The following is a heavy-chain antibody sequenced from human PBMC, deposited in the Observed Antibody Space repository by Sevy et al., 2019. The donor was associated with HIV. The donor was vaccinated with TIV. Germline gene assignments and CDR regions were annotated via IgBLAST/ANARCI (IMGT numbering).Heavy chain of an antibody. CDR2: IIPIFGTA. CDR3: AREGASGGTTSVVGAFDI. D-gene: IGHD1-7*01. Sequence: ASVKVSCKASGGTFSSYAISWVRQAPGQGLEWMGGIIPIFGTANYAQKFQGRVTITADESTSTAYMELSSLRSEDTAVYYCAREGASGGTTSVVGAFDIWGQGTMVTVSS. V-gene: IGHV1-69*13. J-gene: IGHJ3*02. CDR1: GGTFSSYA.